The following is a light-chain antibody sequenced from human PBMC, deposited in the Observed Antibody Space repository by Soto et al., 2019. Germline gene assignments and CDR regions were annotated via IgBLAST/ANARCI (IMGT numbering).Light chain of an antibody. CDR2: GAS. V-gene: IGKV3-11*01. CDR1: QSISSY. Sequence: ELVLTQSPATLSLSPGDRATLSCRASQSISSYLAWYQQKPGQAPRLLIYGASNRATGIPARFSGSGSGTDFTLTISSLDPEDFALYYCQQRRNWLTFGGGTKVEIK. CDR3: QQRRNWLT. J-gene: IGKJ4*01.